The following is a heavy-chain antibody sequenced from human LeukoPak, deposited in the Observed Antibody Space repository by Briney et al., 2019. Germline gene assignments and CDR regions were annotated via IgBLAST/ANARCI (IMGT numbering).Heavy chain of an antibody. Sequence: SVKVSCKASGYRFPSYYIHWVRQAPGQGLEWMGGIIPISGTANYAQKFQGRVTITTDESTSTAYMELSSLRSEDTAVYYCAREVVAATLGYWGQGTLVTVSS. CDR2: IIPISGTA. CDR3: AREVVAATLGY. J-gene: IGHJ4*02. V-gene: IGHV1-69*05. CDR1: GYRFPSYY. D-gene: IGHD2-15*01.